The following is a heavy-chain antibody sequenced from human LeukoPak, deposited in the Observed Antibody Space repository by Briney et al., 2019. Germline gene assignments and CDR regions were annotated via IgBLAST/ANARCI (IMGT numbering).Heavy chain of an antibody. CDR1: GGSISSGSYY. CDR3: AAQQVGATLSRWFDP. J-gene: IGHJ5*02. V-gene: IGHV4-61*02. CDR2: IYTSGST. D-gene: IGHD1-26*01. Sequence: SETLSLTCTVSGGSISSGSYYWSWIRQPAGKGLEWIGRIYTSGSTNYNPSLKSRVTISVDTSKNQFTLKLSSVTAADTAVYYCAAQQVGATLSRWFDPWGQGTLVTVSS.